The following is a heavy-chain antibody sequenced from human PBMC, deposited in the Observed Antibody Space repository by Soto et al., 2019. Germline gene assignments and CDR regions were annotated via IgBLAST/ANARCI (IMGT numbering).Heavy chain of an antibody. Sequence: SETLSLTCTVSGGSISRSSYSWAWIHQPPGKGLEWIGTLYYSGNTYYNPSLKSRVTISVDTSKNQFSLKLSSVTAADTAVYYCATRQGGSYNWFDPWGQGTLVTVSS. D-gene: IGHD2-15*01. V-gene: IGHV4-39*01. J-gene: IGHJ5*02. CDR3: ATRQGGSYNWFDP. CDR1: GGSISRSSYS. CDR2: LYYSGNT.